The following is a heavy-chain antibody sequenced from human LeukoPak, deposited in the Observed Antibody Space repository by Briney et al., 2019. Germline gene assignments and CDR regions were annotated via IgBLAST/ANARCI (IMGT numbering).Heavy chain of an antibody. J-gene: IGHJ4*02. D-gene: IGHD4-11*01. Sequence: GGSLRLSCAASGFTFSSYNMNWVRQAPGKGLEWVSSITSSNYIYYADSVKGRFTISRDNAKNSLYLQMSSLRAEDTAVYYCASPFYSNYDPFDYWGQGTLVTVSS. CDR2: ITSSNYI. V-gene: IGHV3-21*01. CDR1: GFTFSSYN. CDR3: ASPFYSNYDPFDY.